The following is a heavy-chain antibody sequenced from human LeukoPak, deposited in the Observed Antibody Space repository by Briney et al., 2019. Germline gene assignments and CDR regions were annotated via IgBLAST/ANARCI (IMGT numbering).Heavy chain of an antibody. J-gene: IGHJ3*02. Sequence: GGSLRLSCAASGFTFSSYAMSWVRQAPGKGLEWVSAISGSGGSTYYADSVKGRFTISRDNSKNTLYLQMNSLRAEDTAVYYCARRGRAAAGIFHAFDIWGQGTMVTVSS. CDR3: ARRGRAAAGIFHAFDI. D-gene: IGHD6-13*01. V-gene: IGHV3-23*01. CDR2: ISGSGGST. CDR1: GFTFSSYA.